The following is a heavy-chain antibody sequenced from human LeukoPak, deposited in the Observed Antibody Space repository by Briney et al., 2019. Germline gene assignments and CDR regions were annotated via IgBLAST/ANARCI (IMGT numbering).Heavy chain of an antibody. CDR3: ARDCSSTSCYNS. Sequence: PGGSLRLSCAASGFTFSSYAMSWVRQAPGKGLEWVSAISGSGGSTYYADSVKGRFTISRDNSKNSLYLQMNSLRAEDTAVYYCARDCSSTSCYNSWGQGTLVTVSS. CDR1: GFTFSSYA. CDR2: ISGSGGST. V-gene: IGHV3-23*01. D-gene: IGHD2-2*02. J-gene: IGHJ4*02.